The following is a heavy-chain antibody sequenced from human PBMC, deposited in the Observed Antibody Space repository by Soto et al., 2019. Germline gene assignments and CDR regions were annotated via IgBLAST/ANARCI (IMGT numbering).Heavy chain of an antibody. CDR1: GYRFTNYA. J-gene: IGHJ5*02. CDR2: ISTYTGDT. Sequence: QIQLVQSGAEVKKPGASVKVSCTASGYRFTNYAFTWVRQAPGQGLEWMGWISTYTGDTNYAQKYQGRVTMTTDTXTSTVYMELRSLRSDDTAVYYCARVVVAGTNWFDPWGQGTLVTVSS. V-gene: IGHV1-18*01. D-gene: IGHD2-15*01. CDR3: ARVVVAGTNWFDP.